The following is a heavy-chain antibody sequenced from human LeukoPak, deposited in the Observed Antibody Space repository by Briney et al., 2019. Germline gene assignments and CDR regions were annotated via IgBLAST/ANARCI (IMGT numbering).Heavy chain of an antibody. CDR3: TRGKYYYDSSGSPFDY. J-gene: IGHJ4*02. V-gene: IGHV3-49*04. CDR2: IRSKAYGGTT. D-gene: IGHD3-22*01. CDR1: GFTFGDYA. Sequence: GGSLRLSCTASGFTFGDYAMSWVRQAPGKGLEGVGFIRSKAYGGTTEYAASVKGRFTISRDDSKSIAYLQMNSLKTEDTAVYYCTRGKYYYDSSGSPFDYWGQGTLVTVSS.